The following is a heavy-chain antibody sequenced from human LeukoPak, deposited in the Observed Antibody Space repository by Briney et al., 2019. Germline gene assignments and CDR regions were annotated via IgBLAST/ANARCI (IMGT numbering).Heavy chain of an antibody. D-gene: IGHD3-3*01. CDR1: GFTFSNAW. CDR2: IKSKTDGGTT. CDR3: TTGVTIFGVTGIFDY. Sequence: GGSLRLSCAASGFTFSNAWMSWVRQAPGKGLEWVGRIKSKTDGGTTDYAAPVKGRFAISRDDSKNTLYLQMNSLKTEDTAVYYCTTGVTIFGVTGIFDYWGQGTLVTVSS. J-gene: IGHJ4*02. V-gene: IGHV3-15*01.